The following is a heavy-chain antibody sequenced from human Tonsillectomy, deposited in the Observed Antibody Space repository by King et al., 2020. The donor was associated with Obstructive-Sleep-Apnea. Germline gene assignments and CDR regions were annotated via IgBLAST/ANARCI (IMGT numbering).Heavy chain of an antibody. Sequence: QLVQSGAEVKKPGESLKISCKGSGYSFTSYWIGWVRQMPGKGLEWIGIIYPGDSDTRYSPSFQAQVTISADKSIRTAYLLWRSLKASDTAMYYCATARDGYNYWYFDLWGRGTLVTVSS. CDR2: IYPGDSDT. CDR1: GYSFTSYW. V-gene: IGHV5-51*01. CDR3: ATARDGYNYWYFDL. D-gene: IGHD5-24*01. J-gene: IGHJ2*01.